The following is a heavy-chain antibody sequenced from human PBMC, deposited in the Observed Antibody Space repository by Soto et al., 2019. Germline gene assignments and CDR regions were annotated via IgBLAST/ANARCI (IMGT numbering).Heavy chain of an antibody. V-gene: IGHV4-59*08. CDR2: IYYSGST. CDR3: ARRYGANFDY. D-gene: IGHD4-17*01. Sequence: QVQLLESGPGLVKPSETLSLTCTVSGGSISSYYWSWIRQPPGKGLEWIGYIYYSGSTNYNPSLKSRVTISVDTSKNQFSLKLSSVTAADTAVYYCARRYGANFDYWGQGTLVTVSS. CDR1: GGSISSYY. J-gene: IGHJ4*02.